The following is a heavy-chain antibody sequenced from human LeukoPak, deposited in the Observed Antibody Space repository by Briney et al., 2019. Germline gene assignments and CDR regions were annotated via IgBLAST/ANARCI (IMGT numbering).Heavy chain of an antibody. Sequence: GASVKVSCKASGYTFTSYGISWVRRAPGQGLEWMGWISAYNGNTNYAQKLQGRVTMTTDTSTSTAYMELRSLRSDDTAVYYCARDAYSSSWYDEVSSLIFDYWGQGTLVTVSS. D-gene: IGHD6-13*01. V-gene: IGHV1-18*01. CDR1: GYTFTSYG. CDR2: ISAYNGNT. CDR3: ARDAYSSSWYDEVSSLIFDY. J-gene: IGHJ4*02.